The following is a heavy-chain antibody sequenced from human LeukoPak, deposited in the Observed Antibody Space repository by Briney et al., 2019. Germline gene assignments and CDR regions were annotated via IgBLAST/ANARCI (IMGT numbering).Heavy chain of an antibody. CDR3: ASSITMIADDAFDI. Sequence: SETLSLTCTVSGGSISSSSYYWGWIRQPPGKGLEWFGSIYYSGSTYYNPSLKSRVTISVDTSKNQFSLKLSSVTAADTAVYYCASSITMIADDAFDIWGQGTMVTVSS. V-gene: IGHV4-39*01. J-gene: IGHJ3*02. CDR2: IYYSGST. CDR1: GGSISSSSYY. D-gene: IGHD3-22*01.